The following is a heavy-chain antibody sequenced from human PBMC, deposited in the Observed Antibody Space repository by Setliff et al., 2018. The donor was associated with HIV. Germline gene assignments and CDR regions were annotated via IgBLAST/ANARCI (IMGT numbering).Heavy chain of an antibody. D-gene: IGHD1-26*01. CDR2: INPSGGST. Sequence: ASVKVSCKASGYSFTTSGVSWVRQAPGQGLEWMGIINPSGGSTSYAQKFPGRVTMTRDTSTSTVYMELSSLRSEDTALYYCARGQSQGYAYSGSYGAFDIWGQGTMVTVSS. V-gene: IGHV1-46*01. CDR1: GYSFTTSG. CDR3: ARGQSQGYAYSGSYGAFDI. J-gene: IGHJ3*02.